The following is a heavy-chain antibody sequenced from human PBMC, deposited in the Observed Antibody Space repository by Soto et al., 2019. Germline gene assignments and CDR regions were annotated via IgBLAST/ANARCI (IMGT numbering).Heavy chain of an antibody. CDR2: ISSSSSYI. V-gene: IGHV3-21*01. J-gene: IGHJ6*02. D-gene: IGHD2-2*01. CDR1: GFTFSSYS. CDR3: AGGLHGGHLLVSSYYYYYYGMDV. Sequence: GGSLRLSCAASGFTFSSYSMNWVRQAPGKGLEWVSSISSSSSYIYYADSVKGRFTISRDNAKNSLYLQMNSLRAEDTAVYYCAGGLHGGHLLVSSYYYYYYGMDVWGQGTTVTVSS.